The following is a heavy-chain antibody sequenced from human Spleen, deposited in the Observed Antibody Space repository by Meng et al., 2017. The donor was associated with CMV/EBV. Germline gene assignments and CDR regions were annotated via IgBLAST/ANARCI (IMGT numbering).Heavy chain of an antibody. Sequence: GSLRLSCTVSGASISLYYWGWIRQPPGKGLEWIGYIYSTGTTNDNPTLKSRVTISIDTPKKHFSLNLNSVTAADTAVYYCARVEYYAFWSGFYFEHWGQGMLVTVSS. V-gene: IGHV4-59*12. J-gene: IGHJ4*02. D-gene: IGHD3-3*01. CDR2: IYSTGTT. CDR3: ARVEYYAFWSGFYFEH. CDR1: GASISLYY.